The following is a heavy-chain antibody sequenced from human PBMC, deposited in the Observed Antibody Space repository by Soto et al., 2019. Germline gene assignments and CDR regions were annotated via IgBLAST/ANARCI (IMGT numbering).Heavy chain of an antibody. Sequence: QVQLQESGPGLLKPSETLSLTCTISGGSVSTYYWSWIRQPPGKELEWIGLTSYSGNTNYNPSLKSRVAMAVGRFRNHFSLTLSSVTAEDTAVYYCARDGVGPFDYWGQGTLVTVSS. CDR2: TSYSGNT. CDR1: GGSVSTYY. V-gene: IGHV4-59*02. D-gene: IGHD3-3*01. CDR3: ARDGVGPFDY. J-gene: IGHJ4*02.